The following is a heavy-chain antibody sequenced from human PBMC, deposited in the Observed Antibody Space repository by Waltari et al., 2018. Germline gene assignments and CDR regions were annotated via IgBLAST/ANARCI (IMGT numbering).Heavy chain of an antibody. CDR1: GGSISSSNW. V-gene: IGHV4-4*02. CDR3: ARCNYDILTGDYSHDAFDI. Sequence: QVQLQESGPGLVKPSGTLSLPCAVSGGSISSSNWWSWVRQPPGQGLEWIGEIYHSGSTNDNPSLKSRVTISVDKSKNQFSLKLSSVTAADTAVYYCARCNYDILTGDYSHDAFDIWGQGTMVTVSS. J-gene: IGHJ3*02. D-gene: IGHD3-9*01. CDR2: IYHSGST.